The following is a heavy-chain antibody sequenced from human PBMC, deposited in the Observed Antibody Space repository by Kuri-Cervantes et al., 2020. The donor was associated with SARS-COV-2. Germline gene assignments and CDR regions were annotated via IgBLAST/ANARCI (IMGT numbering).Heavy chain of an antibody. Sequence: LRLSCTVSGGSISSGSYYWSWIRQPAGKGLEWIGRIYTSGSTNYNPSLKSRVTISVDTSKNQFSLKLSSVTAADTAVYYCASQRFLEWLPLGAFDVWGQGTMVTVSS. D-gene: IGHD3-3*01. CDR1: GGSISSGSYY. J-gene: IGHJ3*01. CDR3: ASQRFLEWLPLGAFDV. V-gene: IGHV4-61*02. CDR2: IYTSGST.